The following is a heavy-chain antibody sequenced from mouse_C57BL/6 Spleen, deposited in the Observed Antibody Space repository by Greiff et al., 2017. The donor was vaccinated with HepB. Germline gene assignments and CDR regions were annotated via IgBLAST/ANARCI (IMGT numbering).Heavy chain of an antibody. D-gene: IGHD2-3*01. Sequence: EVMLVESGGGLVKPGGSLKLSCAASGFTFSSYAMSWVRQTPEKRLEWVATISDGGSYTYYPDNVKGRFTISRDNAKNNLYLQMSHLKSEDTAMYYCARDRGLYDGSFAYWGQGTLVTVSA. J-gene: IGHJ3*01. CDR1: GFTFSSYA. V-gene: IGHV5-4*01. CDR3: ARDRGLYDGSFAY. CDR2: ISDGGSYT.